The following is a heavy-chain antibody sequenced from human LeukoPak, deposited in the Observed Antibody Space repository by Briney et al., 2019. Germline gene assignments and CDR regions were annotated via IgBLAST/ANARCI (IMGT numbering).Heavy chain of an antibody. D-gene: IGHD2-15*01. V-gene: IGHV3-23*01. CDR2: ISGSGGST. CDR3: AKDACSGGSCYYDY. Sequence: PGASLRLSCAASGFTFSSYATSWVRQAPGKGLEWVSAISGSGGSTYYADSVKGRFTISRDNSKNTLYLQMNSLRAEDTAVYYCAKDACSGGSCYYDYWGQGTLVTVSS. CDR1: GFTFSSYA. J-gene: IGHJ4*02.